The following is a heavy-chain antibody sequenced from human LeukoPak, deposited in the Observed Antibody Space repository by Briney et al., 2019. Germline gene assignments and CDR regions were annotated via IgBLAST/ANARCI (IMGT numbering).Heavy chain of an antibody. Sequence: PGGSLRLSCAASGFTFSSYSMNWVRQAPGKGLEWVSSISSSSYIYYADSVKGRFTISRDNAKNSLYLQMNSLRAEDTAVYYCARDGWYYDSSGYFDYWGQGTLVTVSS. D-gene: IGHD3-22*01. V-gene: IGHV3-21*01. CDR1: GFTFSSYS. CDR2: ISSSSYI. J-gene: IGHJ4*02. CDR3: ARDGWYYDSSGYFDY.